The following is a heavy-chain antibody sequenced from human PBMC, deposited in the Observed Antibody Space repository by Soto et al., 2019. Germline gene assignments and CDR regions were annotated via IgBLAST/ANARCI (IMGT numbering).Heavy chain of an antibody. Sequence: GESLKISCKGSGYSVTSYWIGWVRQMPGKGLEWMGIIYPGDSDTRYSPSFQGQVTISADKSISTAYLQWSSLKASDTAMYYCARGYCSSTSCYYYYGMDVWGQGTTVTVSS. J-gene: IGHJ6*02. CDR1: GYSVTSYW. CDR3: ARGYCSSTSCYYYYGMDV. D-gene: IGHD2-2*01. CDR2: IYPGDSDT. V-gene: IGHV5-51*01.